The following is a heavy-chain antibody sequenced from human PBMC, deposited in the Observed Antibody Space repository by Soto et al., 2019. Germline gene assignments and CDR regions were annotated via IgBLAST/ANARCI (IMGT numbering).Heavy chain of an antibody. CDR2: IYYSGST. V-gene: IGHV4-59*01. CDR3: ARLSCRGGSCYASRLEY. CDR1: GGSISSYY. D-gene: IGHD2-15*01. Sequence: PSETLSLTCTVSGGSISSYYWSWIRQPPGKGLEWIGYIYYSGSTNYNPSLKSRVTISVDTSKNLFSLKLSSVTAADTAVYYCARLSCRGGSCYASRLEYWGQGTPVTVSS. J-gene: IGHJ4*02.